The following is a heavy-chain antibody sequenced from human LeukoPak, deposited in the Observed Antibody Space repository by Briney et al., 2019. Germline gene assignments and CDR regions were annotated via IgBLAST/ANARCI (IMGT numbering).Heavy chain of an antibody. CDR1: GFTFSSYW. CDR3: AKDRVKYSSSSDFDY. CDR2: IKQDGSEK. J-gene: IGHJ4*02. D-gene: IGHD6-6*01. Sequence: PGGSLRLSCAGSGFTFSSYWMSWVRQVPGKGLEWVANIKQDGSEKYYVDSVKGRFAISRDNSMNTLYLQMNSLRVEDTALYYCAKDRVKYSSSSDFDYWGQGTLVTVSS. V-gene: IGHV3-7*03.